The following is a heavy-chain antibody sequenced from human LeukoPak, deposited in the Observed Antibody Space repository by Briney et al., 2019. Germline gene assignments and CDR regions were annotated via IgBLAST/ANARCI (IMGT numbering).Heavy chain of an antibody. D-gene: IGHD3-22*01. J-gene: IGHJ3*02. V-gene: IGHV3-48*03. CDR3: ARDVNYYDSSGPDIFDI. CDR2: ISSTAGTM. CDR1: GFTFSSYE. Sequence: GGSLGLSCAASGFTFSSYEMNWVGQAPGKGLEWVSYISSTAGTMYYADSVKGRFTISRDNAKNSLYLQMNSLRAEDTAVYHCARDVNYYDSSGPDIFDIWGQGTMVTVSS.